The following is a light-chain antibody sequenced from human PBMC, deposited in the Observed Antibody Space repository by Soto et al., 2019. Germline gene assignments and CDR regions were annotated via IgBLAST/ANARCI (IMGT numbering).Light chain of an antibody. CDR2: GAS. J-gene: IGKJ3*01. CDR1: QSVSSN. CDR3: QQYNNWPPLT. V-gene: IGKV3-15*01. Sequence: EIVMTQSPATLSVSPGERATLSGRASQSVSSNLAWYQQKPGQAPRLLIYGASTRATGIPARFSGSGSGTEFTLTISSLQSEDFAVYYCQQYNNWPPLTFGPGTKVDIK.